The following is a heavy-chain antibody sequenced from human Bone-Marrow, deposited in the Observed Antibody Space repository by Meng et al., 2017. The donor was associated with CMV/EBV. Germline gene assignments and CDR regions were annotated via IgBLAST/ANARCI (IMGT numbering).Heavy chain of an antibody. CDR2: ISPIFGTA. D-gene: IGHD5-18*01. CDR1: GGTFSSYA. J-gene: IGHJ4*02. V-gene: IGHV1-69*05. CDR3: ASEGQVWSEKKYYFDY. Sequence: SVKVSCKASGGTFSSYAISWVRQAPGQGLEWMGGISPIFGTANYAQKFQGRVTITTDESTSTAYMELSSLGSEDTAVYYCASEGQVWSEKKYYFDYWGQGPLVTVSS.